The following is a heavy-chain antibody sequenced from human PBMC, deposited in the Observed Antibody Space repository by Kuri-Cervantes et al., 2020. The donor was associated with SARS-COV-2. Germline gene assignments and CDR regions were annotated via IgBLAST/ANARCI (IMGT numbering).Heavy chain of an antibody. Sequence: SETLSLTCTVSGDSVSSDTYFWGWIRQPPGKGLEWIATMFYTGRTYSNPSLKSRAAMSVDSSKNQFSLMLSSVTAADMAVYYCATELPLTFWGQGTLVTVSS. CDR3: ATELPLTF. CDR2: MFYTGRT. D-gene: IGHD1-7*01. CDR1: GDSVSSDTYF. J-gene: IGHJ4*02. V-gene: IGHV4-39*01.